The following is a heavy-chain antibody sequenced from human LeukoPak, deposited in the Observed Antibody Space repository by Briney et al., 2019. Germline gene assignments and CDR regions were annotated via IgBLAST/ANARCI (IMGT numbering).Heavy chain of an antibody. CDR2: ISDSSTII. D-gene: IGHD3-10*01. CDR3: ARDRVGRGYYFDY. J-gene: IGHJ4*02. Sequence: GGSLRLSCAASGFTFSSYSMDWVRQAPGKGLEWVSYISDSSTIINYADSVKGRFTISRDNSKNTLYLQMNSLRAEDTAVYYCARDRVGRGYYFDYWAREPWSPSPQ. CDR1: GFTFSSYS. V-gene: IGHV3-48*01.